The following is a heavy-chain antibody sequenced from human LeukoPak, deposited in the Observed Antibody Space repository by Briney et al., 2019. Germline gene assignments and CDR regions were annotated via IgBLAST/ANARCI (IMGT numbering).Heavy chain of an antibody. CDR3: ARGARSSGYYNY. Sequence: PSETLSLTCAVYGGSFSAYYWSWVRQPPGKGLEWIGEINHSGNTNYNPSLKSRVNISVDRSKNQFSLKLNSVTAADTAVYYCARGARSSGYYNYWGQGTLVTVSS. J-gene: IGHJ4*02. CDR1: GGSFSAYY. CDR2: INHSGNT. D-gene: IGHD3-22*01. V-gene: IGHV4-34*01.